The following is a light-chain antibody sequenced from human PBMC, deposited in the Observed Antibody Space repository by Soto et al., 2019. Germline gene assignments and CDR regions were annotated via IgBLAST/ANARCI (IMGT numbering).Light chain of an antibody. CDR2: DAS. CDR1: QRVSSNY. V-gene: IGKV3-20*01. Sequence: EIVLTHSPGTLSLSPGERATLFCRACQRVSSNYLAWYQQKPGQVPRLLIYDASRRATGIPDRFSGSGSGTDFTLTISRLEPEDSAVYYCQQYSSSRTFGQGTKVDIK. J-gene: IGKJ1*01. CDR3: QQYSSSRT.